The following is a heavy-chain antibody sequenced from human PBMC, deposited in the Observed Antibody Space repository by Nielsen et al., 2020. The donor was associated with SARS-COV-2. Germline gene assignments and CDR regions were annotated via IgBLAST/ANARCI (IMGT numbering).Heavy chain of an antibody. CDR3: ATSSIAVAGDGAFDI. V-gene: IGHV7-4-1*02. D-gene: IGHD6-19*01. J-gene: IGHJ3*02. Sequence: WVRQAPGQGLEWMGWINTNTGNPTYAQGFTGRFVFSLDTSVSTAYLQISSLKAEDTAVYYWATSSIAVAGDGAFDIWGQGTMVTVSS. CDR2: INTNTGNP.